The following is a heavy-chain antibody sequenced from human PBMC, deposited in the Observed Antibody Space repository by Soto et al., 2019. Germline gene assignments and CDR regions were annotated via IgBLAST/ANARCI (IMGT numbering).Heavy chain of an antibody. Sequence: SVKVSCKASGGTFSSYAISWVRQAPGQGLEWMGGIIPIFVTANYAQKFQGRVTITADESTSTAYMELSSLRSEDTVVYYCARADSSGPSTLYWYFDLWGRGTLVTVSS. J-gene: IGHJ2*01. V-gene: IGHV1-69*13. D-gene: IGHD3-22*01. CDR1: GGTFSSYA. CDR2: IIPIFVTA. CDR3: ARADSSGPSTLYWYFDL.